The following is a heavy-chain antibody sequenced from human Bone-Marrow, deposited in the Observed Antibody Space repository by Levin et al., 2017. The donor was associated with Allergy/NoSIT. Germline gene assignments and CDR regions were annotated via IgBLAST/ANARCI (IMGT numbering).Heavy chain of an antibody. Sequence: GESLKISCSGTGFTFSSYAMHWVRQAPGKGLEDVSAISSNGGDTYYADSVKGRFTISRDNSKNTLSLEMSSLRAEDTAVYYCVKPSHDYSNLRSALWVWGQGTLVTVSS. CDR3: VKPSHDYSNLRSALWV. CDR1: GFTFSSYA. CDR2: ISSNGGDT. D-gene: IGHD4-11*01. J-gene: IGHJ4*02. V-gene: IGHV3-64D*06.